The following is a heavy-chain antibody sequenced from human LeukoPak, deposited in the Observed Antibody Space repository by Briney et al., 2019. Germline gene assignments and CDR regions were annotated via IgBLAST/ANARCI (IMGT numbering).Heavy chain of an antibody. CDR3: ARGGRSSWGIGNYYYYYMDV. V-gene: IGHV3-21*01. J-gene: IGHJ6*03. D-gene: IGHD6-13*01. CDR1: GFTFSSYS. CDR2: ISSSSSYI. Sequence: GGSLRLSCAASGFTFSSYSMNWVRQAPGKGLEWVSFISSSSSYIYYADSVKGRFTISRDNAKNSLYLQMNSLRAEDTAVYYCARGGRSSWGIGNYYYYYMDVWGKGTTVTVSS.